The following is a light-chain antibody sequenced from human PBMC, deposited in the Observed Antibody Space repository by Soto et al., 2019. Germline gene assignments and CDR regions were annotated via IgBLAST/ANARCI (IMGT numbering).Light chain of an antibody. CDR1: QSVNKY. J-gene: IGKJ1*01. Sequence: DIQMTQSPSSLAASVGDSVTITCRASQSVNKYLHWYQHKPGKAPRLLIYGASSLQSGVPTRFSGSGAGTYFTLTISSRQQEDFATYYGQHAYSIPGTFGRGTSVEIK. CDR2: GAS. CDR3: QHAYSIPGT. V-gene: IGKV1-39*01.